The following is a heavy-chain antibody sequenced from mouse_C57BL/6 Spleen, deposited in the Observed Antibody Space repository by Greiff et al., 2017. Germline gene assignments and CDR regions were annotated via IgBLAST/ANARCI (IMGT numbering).Heavy chain of an antibody. CDR3: ARGYYGTFFDY. D-gene: IGHD2-1*01. CDR2: IYPGSGNT. CDR1: GYSFTSYY. J-gene: IGHJ2*01. V-gene: IGHV1-66*01. Sequence: QVQLQQSGPELVKPGASVKISCKASGYSFTSYYIHWVKQRPGQGLEWIGWIYPGSGNTKYNEKFKGKATLTADTSSSTAYMQLSSLTSEDSAVYYCARGYYGTFFDYWGQGTTLTVSS.